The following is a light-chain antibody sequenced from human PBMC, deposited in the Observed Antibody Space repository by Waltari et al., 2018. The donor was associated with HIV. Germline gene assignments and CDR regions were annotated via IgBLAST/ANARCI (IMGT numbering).Light chain of an antibody. V-gene: IGLV2-14*01. CDR3: SSYTSSSTRVV. CDR2: EGS. Sequence: QSALTQPASVSGSPGQSITISCTGPSSDVGGYNYVSWYPQHPGKAPKLMIYEGSNRPSGVSKRVSGSKSGNTASLTISVLQAEDEADYYCSSYTSSSTRVVFGGGTKLTVL. J-gene: IGLJ2*01. CDR1: SSDVGGYNY.